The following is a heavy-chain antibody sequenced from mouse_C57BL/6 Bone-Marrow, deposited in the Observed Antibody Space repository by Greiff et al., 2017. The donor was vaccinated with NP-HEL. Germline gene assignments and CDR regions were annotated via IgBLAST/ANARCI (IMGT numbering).Heavy chain of an antibody. CDR1: GYTFTDYY. CDR2: INPNNGGT. J-gene: IGHJ2*01. CDR3: ARRRTYSYYFDY. Sequence: EVQLQQSGPELVKPGASVKISCKASGYTFTDYYMNWVKQSNGKSLEWIGDINPNNGGTSYNQKFKGKATLTVDKSSSTAYMELRSLTSEVSAVYYCARRRTYSYYFDYWGQGATLTVAS. V-gene: IGHV1-26*01. D-gene: IGHD2-10*01.